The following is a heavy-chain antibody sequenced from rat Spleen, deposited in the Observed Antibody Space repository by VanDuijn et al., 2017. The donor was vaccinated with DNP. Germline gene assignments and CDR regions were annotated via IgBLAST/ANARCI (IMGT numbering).Heavy chain of an antibody. CDR1: GFTFSTFP. CDR2: ISTSGSNT. J-gene: IGHJ2*01. D-gene: IGHD1-12*03. V-gene: IGHV5-46*01. Sequence: EVQLVESGGGLVQPGRSMKLSCAASGFTFSTFPMAWVRQAPTKGLEWVASISTSGSNTFYPDSVKGRFTISRDNAKSSLYLQLNSLKSEDTATYYCARDDYYDGYYHVTYWGQGVMVTVSS. CDR3: ARDDYYDGYYHVTY.